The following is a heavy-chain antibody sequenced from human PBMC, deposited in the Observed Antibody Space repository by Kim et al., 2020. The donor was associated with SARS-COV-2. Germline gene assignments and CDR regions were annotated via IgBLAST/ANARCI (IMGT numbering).Heavy chain of an antibody. CDR3: ASALGH. V-gene: IGHV4-4*07. CDR2: YTRGRN. J-gene: IGHJ4*02. Sequence: YTRGRNNSNPSLQSRVTMSVDMSKNQFSLKLSSVTAADTAVYYCASALGHWGQGTLVTVSS. D-gene: IGHD3-16*02.